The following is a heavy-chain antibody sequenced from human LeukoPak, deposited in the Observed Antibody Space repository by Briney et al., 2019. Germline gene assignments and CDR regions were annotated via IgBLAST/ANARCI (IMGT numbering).Heavy chain of an antibody. J-gene: IGHJ4*02. CDR2: ISSSSIYI. V-gene: IGHV3-21*01. CDR3: ASYPPDWYYDILTGFYY. D-gene: IGHD3-9*01. CDR1: GFTFSTYS. Sequence: GGSLRLSCAASGFTFSTYSMNWVRQAPGKGLEWVSSISSSSIYIYYADSVKGRFTISRDNAKNSLYLQMNSLRAEDTAVYYCASYPPDWYYDILTGFYYWGQGTLVTVSS.